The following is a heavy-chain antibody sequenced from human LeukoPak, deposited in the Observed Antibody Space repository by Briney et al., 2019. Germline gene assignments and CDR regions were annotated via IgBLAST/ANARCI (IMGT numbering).Heavy chain of an antibody. V-gene: IGHV4-39*01. CDR1: RVSISITCSQ. Sequence: SETLSLTCTLPRVSISITCSQSGSFRQSPGKGLEWVGSVDYNGNTQYNPSLKSRVAISLYTSKNEFSLKLTYVTAADTATYYCARQYGDIGGYRYGDYWGQGTLVTVSS. CDR3: ARQYGDIGGYRYGDY. D-gene: IGHD5-24*01. CDR2: VDYNGNT. J-gene: IGHJ4*02.